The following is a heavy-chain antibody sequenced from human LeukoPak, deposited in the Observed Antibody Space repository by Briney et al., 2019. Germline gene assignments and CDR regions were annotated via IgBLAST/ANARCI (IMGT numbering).Heavy chain of an antibody. D-gene: IGHD6-13*01. CDR3: ARWSGIAAAAPSPGMYYFDY. V-gene: IGHV4-59*08. CDR2: IYYSGST. Sequence: SETLSLTCTVSGGSISSYYWSWIRQPPGKGLEWIGYIYYSGSTNYNPSLKSRVTISVDTSKNQFSLKLSSVTAADTAVYYCARWSGIAAAAPSPGMYYFDYWGQGTLVTVSS. J-gene: IGHJ4*02. CDR1: GGSISSYY.